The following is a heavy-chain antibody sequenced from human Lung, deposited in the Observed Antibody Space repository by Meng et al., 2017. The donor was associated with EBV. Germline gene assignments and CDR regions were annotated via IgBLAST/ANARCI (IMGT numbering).Heavy chain of an antibody. V-gene: IGHV6-1*01. J-gene: IGHJ4*02. CDR2: TYYRSKYYN. CDR3: ARDWGDVRGGFDF. CDR1: GDSVSSNRAA. Sequence: VQLPPSGPGLVKPSQTLSLTCAISGDSVSSNRAAWNWIRQSPSRGLEWLGRTYYRSKYYNDYALSVKSRITINPDTSKNQFSLQLNSVTPEDTAIYYCARDWGDVRGGFDFWGQGTLVTVSS. D-gene: IGHD3-10*02.